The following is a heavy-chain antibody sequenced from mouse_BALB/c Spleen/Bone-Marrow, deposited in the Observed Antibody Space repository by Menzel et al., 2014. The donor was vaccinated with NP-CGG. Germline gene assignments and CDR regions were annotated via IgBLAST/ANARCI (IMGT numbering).Heavy chain of an antibody. CDR3: TRYGYDPLYAMDH. CDR2: INPSNGGT. CDR1: GYTFTSYY. J-gene: IGHJ4*01. D-gene: IGHD2-3*01. V-gene: IGHV1S81*02. Sequence: QVQLQQSGAELVKPGASVKLSCKASGYTFTSYYMYWVKQRPGQGLEWIGGINPSNGGTNFNEKFKSKATLTVDKSSSTAYMQLSSLTSEDSAVYYCTRYGYDPLYAMDHWGQGTSVTVSS.